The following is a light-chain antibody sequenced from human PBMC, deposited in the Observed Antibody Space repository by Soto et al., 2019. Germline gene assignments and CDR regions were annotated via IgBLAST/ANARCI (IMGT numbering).Light chain of an antibody. CDR1: SSDVGGFNY. V-gene: IGLV2-14*03. CDR2: DVS. Sequence: QSALTQPASVSGSPGQSITISCTGTSSDVGGFNYVSWYQQHPGKAPKPIIYDVSDRPSGVSNRFSGSKSANTASLTISGLQAEDEADYYCSSYRSTSPLVVFGGGTQLTVL. CDR3: SSYRSTSPLVV. J-gene: IGLJ2*01.